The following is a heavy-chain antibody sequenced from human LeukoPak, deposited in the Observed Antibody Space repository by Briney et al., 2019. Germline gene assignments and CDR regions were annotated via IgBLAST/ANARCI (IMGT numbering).Heavy chain of an antibody. CDR2: MYTSGST. CDR1: GGSISSGTYY. D-gene: IGHD3-22*01. CDR3: ATESYYYDSTGYFSRNDAFDI. V-gene: IGHV4-61*02. Sequence: PSQTLSLTCTVSGGSISSGTYYWSWIRQPAGKGLEWIGRMYTSGSTNYNPSLESRVTISVDTSKNQFSLKLSSVTAADTAVYFCATESYYYDSTGYFSRNDAFDIWGQGTMVTVSS. J-gene: IGHJ3*02.